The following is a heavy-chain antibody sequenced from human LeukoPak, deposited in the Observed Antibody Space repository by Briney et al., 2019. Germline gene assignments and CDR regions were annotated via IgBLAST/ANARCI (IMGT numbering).Heavy chain of an antibody. CDR3: AKGGYCSSTSCYVGWFDP. Sequence: PGGSLRLSSAASGFTFSSYVMNWVRQAPGKGLEWVSVISGGGGSTYYADSVKGRFTISRDNSKNTLFLQMNSLRAEDTAVYYCAKGGYCSSTSCYVGWFDPWGQGTLVTVSS. D-gene: IGHD2-2*01. J-gene: IGHJ5*02. CDR1: GFTFSSYV. CDR2: ISGGGGST. V-gene: IGHV3-23*01.